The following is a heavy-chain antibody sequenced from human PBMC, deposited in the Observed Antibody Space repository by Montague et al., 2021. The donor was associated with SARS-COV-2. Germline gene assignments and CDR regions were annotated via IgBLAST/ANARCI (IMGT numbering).Heavy chain of an antibody. Sequence: SETLSLTCAVYGGSFSDYYWSWIRQPPGKGLEWIGEINHRGSTNYNPSLKSRVTISEDTSKNQFSLKLSSVTAADTAVYFCARGRQHFNMVSVVMTVGEYYFDSWGQGTLVTVSS. D-gene: IGHD3-22*01. CDR3: ARGRQHFNMVSVVMTVGEYYFDS. J-gene: IGHJ4*02. CDR1: GGSFSDYY. V-gene: IGHV4-34*01. CDR2: INHRGST.